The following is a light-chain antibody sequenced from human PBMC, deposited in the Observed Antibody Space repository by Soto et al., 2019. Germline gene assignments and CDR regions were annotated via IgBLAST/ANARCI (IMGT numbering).Light chain of an antibody. J-gene: IGKJ2*01. Sequence: DIRMTQSPSSLSASLGDRITITCQASQVITTSLSWFQQRPGKAPRLLIFDASYLEAGVPSRFSGSGSVTDFSFTISSLQPEDIATYYCQQYDSLPYTFGQGTKLEI. CDR2: DAS. CDR3: QQYDSLPYT. V-gene: IGKV1-33*01. CDR1: QVITTS.